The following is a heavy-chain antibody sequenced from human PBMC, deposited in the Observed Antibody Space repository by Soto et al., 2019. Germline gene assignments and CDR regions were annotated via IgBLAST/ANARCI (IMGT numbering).Heavy chain of an antibody. J-gene: IGHJ4*02. D-gene: IGHD4-17*01. V-gene: IGHV1-18*01. Sequence: QVQLVQSGAEVKKPGASVKVSCKASGYTFTNSGFSWVRQAPGQGLEWVGWIRVNNGDTHYAQQRAGSVXXTXAXXPSTACMQLRSLTSDDTAVYYCPRDLGYSDFDLHYWGQGTLITVSS. CDR1: GYTFTNSG. CDR2: IRVNNGDT. CDR3: PRDLGYSDFDLHY.